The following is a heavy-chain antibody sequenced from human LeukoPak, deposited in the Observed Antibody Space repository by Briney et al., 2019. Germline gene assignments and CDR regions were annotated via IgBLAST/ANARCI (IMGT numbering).Heavy chain of an antibody. D-gene: IGHD5-12*01. CDR2: ISGSGRDS. Sequence: GGSLRLSCAASGFTFTSYAMSWVRQAPGKGLEWVSAISGSGRDSYYADSVKGRFTISRDNAENSLYLQMNSLRDEDTAVYYCARAMRSGYDYWGQGTLVTVSS. CDR1: GFTFTSYA. V-gene: IGHV3-23*01. J-gene: IGHJ4*02. CDR3: ARAMRSGYDY.